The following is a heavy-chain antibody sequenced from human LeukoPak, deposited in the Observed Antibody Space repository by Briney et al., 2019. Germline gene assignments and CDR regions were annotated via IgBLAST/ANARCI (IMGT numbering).Heavy chain of an antibody. V-gene: IGHV1-2*02. CDR1: GYTFTGYY. CDR3: ARDRGGGFDLAFFDH. CDR2: LIPVLGMS. D-gene: IGHD5-12*01. Sequence: APVKVSCKASGYTFTGYYMHWVRQAPGQGLEWMGRLIPVLGMSHYAQGFQGRVTLTADRSTNTAYMELDRLTSDDTAVYFCARDRGGGFDLAFFDHWGQGTLVTVSS. J-gene: IGHJ4*02.